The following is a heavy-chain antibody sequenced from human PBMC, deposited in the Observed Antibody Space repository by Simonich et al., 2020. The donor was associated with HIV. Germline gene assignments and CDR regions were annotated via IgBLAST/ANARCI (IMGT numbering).Heavy chain of an antibody. D-gene: IGHD3-9*01. CDR1: GGSFSGYY. CDR3: ARGDYYNIFTAYAFDI. J-gene: IGHJ3*02. V-gene: IGHV4-34*01. CDR2: INHSGNT. Sequence: QVQLQQWGAGLLKPSETLSFTCAVYGGSFSGYYWSWIRQPPGKGLEWIGEINHSGNTNYNPSLKNRVTVSVDTSKNQFSLKLSSVTAADTALYYCARGDYYNIFTAYAFDIWGQGTMVTVSS.